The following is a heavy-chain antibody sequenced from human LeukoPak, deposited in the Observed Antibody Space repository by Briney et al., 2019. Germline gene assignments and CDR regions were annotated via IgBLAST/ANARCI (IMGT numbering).Heavy chain of an antibody. Sequence: SETLSLTCTVSGGSISSYYWSWIRQPAGKGLEWIGRIYTSGSTYYNPSLKSRVTISVDTSKNQFSLKLSSVTAADTAVYYCAREGGERRGGYYFDYWGQGTLVTVSS. J-gene: IGHJ4*02. V-gene: IGHV4-4*07. CDR2: IYTSGST. CDR3: AREGGERRGGYYFDY. D-gene: IGHD3-10*01. CDR1: GGSISSYY.